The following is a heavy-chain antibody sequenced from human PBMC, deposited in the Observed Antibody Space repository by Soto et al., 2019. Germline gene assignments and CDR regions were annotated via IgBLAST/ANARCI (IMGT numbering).Heavy chain of an antibody. V-gene: IGHV1-18*01. Sequence: QVQLVQSGAEVKKPGASVKVSCKASGYTFTSYGISWVRQAPGQGLEWMGWISAYNGNTNYAQKLQGRVTMTTDTSXSRXYMELRSLRSDDTAVYYCARQYSSGWYGYYYGMDVWGQGTTVTVSS. CDR2: ISAYNGNT. D-gene: IGHD6-19*01. J-gene: IGHJ6*02. CDR1: GYTFTSYG. CDR3: ARQYSSGWYGYYYGMDV.